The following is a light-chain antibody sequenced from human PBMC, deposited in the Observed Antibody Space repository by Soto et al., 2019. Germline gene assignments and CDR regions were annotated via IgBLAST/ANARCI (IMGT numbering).Light chain of an antibody. CDR2: DAS. V-gene: IGKV3-15*01. J-gene: IGKJ1*01. Sequence: IVLTQSPATLSVSPWGGAILSCRASQSISTNLAWYQQRPGQAPRLLIYDASTRATGIPARFSGSGSGTDFTLGISRLQSEDFAIYYCQQYHYWWAFGQGTKVDIK. CDR3: QQYHYWWA. CDR1: QSISTN.